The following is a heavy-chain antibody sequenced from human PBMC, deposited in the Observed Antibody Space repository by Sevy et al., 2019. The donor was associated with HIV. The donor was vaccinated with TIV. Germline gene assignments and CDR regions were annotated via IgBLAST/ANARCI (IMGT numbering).Heavy chain of an antibody. J-gene: IGHJ4*02. D-gene: IGHD3-3*01. Sequence: ASVKVSCKASGYTFMSYGIAWVRQAPGQGLEWMGWISAYNGNTNYARELQGRLTMTTDTSTTTVYMDLRSLRSDDTAVYYCAFTKGVFGVVMTSFFFDFWGQGTPVTVSS. V-gene: IGHV1-18*01. CDR1: GYTFMSYG. CDR2: ISAYNGNT. CDR3: AFTKGVFGVVMTSFFFDF.